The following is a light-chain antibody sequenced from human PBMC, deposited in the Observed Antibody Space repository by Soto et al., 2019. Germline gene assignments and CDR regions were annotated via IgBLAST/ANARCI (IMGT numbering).Light chain of an antibody. Sequence: EVVLTQSPGTLSLSPGERATLSCRAIQSVSSSSLAWYQQKPGQAPRLLIYDASNRATGIPARFSGSGSGTDFTLAISSLEPEDFAVYYCQQRSNWPPITFGQGTRLEIK. CDR1: QSVSSSS. CDR3: QQRSNWPPIT. J-gene: IGKJ5*01. CDR2: DAS. V-gene: IGKV3-11*01.